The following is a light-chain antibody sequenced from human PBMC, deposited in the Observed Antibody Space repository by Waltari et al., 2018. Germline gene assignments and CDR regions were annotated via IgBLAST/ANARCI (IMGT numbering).Light chain of an antibody. J-gene: IGLJ3*02. CDR2: VNSDGSH. V-gene: IGLV4-69*01. Sequence: QLVVTQSPSASASLGASVKLTCTLSSAHSSNVLPWLHQQPQKGPRYLMKVNSDGSHSRGDEIPDRFSGSSSGAERYLTISSLQSEDEADYYCQTGGHGTWVFGGGTKLTAL. CDR1: SAHSSNV. CDR3: QTGGHGTWV.